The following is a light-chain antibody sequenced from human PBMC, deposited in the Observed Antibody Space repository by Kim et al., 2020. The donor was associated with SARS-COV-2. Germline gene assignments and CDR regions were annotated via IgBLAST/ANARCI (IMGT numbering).Light chain of an antibody. J-gene: IGLJ1*01. V-gene: IGLV2-14*03. Sequence: QSALTQPGSVSGSPAQSITISCTGTSSDVGGFNYVSWYQQYPGKVPKLIIYDVDKWPSGVSDRFSGSKSGNTASLTISGLQPEDEADYYCSSYTSSRYVFGTGTKVTVL. CDR1: SSDVGGFNY. CDR2: DVD. CDR3: SSYTSSRYV.